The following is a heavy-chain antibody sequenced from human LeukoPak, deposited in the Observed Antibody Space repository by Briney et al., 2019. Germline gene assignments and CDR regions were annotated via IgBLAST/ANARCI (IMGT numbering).Heavy chain of an antibody. D-gene: IGHD1-26*01. J-gene: IGHJ4*02. V-gene: IGHV3-30*03. CDR3: ARDSPSSGSYYGDY. CDR2: ISYDGSNK. CDR1: GFTFSSYA. Sequence: PGGSLRLSCAASGFTFSSYAMHWVRQAPGKGLEWVTVISYDGSNKYYADSVKGRFTISRDNSKNTLYLQMNSLRPEDTAVYYCARDSPSSGSYYGDYWGQGTLVTVSS.